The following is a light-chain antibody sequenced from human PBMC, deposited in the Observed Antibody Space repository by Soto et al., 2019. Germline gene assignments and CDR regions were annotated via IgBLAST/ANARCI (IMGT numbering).Light chain of an antibody. V-gene: IGKV3-20*01. CDR1: QSVSSSY. CDR2: GAS. Sequence: EIVLTQSPGTLSLSPGKRATLSCRASQSVSSSYLAWYQQKPGQAPRLLIYGASSRATGIPDRFSGSGSGTDFTLTISRLEPEDFAVYYCQQYGSSPITFGGGTNVEIK. J-gene: IGKJ4*01. CDR3: QQYGSSPIT.